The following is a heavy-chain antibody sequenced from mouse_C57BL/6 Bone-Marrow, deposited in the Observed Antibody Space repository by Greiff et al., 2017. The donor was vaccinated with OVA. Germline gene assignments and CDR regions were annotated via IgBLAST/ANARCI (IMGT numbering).Heavy chain of an antibody. CDR2: IDPSDSET. J-gene: IGHJ3*01. Sequence: QVQLKQPGAELVRPGSSVKLSCKASGYTFTSYWMHWVKQRPIQGLEWIGNIDPSDSETHYNQKFKDKATLTVDKSSSPAYMQLSSLTSEDSAVSYCASGARAWLAYWGQGTLVTVSA. CDR1: GYTFTSYW. V-gene: IGHV1-52*01. CDR3: ASGARAWLAY.